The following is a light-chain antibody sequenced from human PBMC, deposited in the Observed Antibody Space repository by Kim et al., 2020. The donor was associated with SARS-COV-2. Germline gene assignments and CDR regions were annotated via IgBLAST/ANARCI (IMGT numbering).Light chain of an antibody. CDR1: SNDIGGYNY. CDR2: DVS. V-gene: IGLV2-14*03. Sequence: LSQPASVSGSLGQSITISCTGTSNDIGGYNYVSWYQQHPGKVPKFMIYDVSKRPSGVSDRFSGSKSGYTASLTISGLQAEDEADYYCSSYTSSNTLVFGGGTQLTVL. CDR3: SSYTSSNTLV. J-gene: IGLJ2*01.